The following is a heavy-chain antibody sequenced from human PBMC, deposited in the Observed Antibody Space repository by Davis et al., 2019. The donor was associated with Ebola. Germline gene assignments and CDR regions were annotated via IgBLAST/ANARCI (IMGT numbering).Heavy chain of an antibody. CDR2: MNPNSGNT. J-gene: IGHJ6*03. V-gene: IGHV1-8*03. CDR3: ARGLGYYYYYYMDV. CDR1: GYTFTSYD. Sequence: ASVKVSCKASGYTFTSYDINWVRQATGQGLEWMGWMNPNSGNTGYAQKFQGRVTITRNTSINTAYMELSSLRSDDTAVYYCARGLGYYYYYYMDVWGKGTTVTVSS.